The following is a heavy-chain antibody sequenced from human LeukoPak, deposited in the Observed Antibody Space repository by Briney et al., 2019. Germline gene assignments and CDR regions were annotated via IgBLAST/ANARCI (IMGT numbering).Heavy chain of an antibody. J-gene: IGHJ4*02. CDR3: AKGRGSSWPTFFDY. CDR2: ISWNSGSI. V-gene: IGHV3-9*03. CDR1: GFTFDDYA. Sequence: GGSLRLSCAASGFTFDDYAMHWVRPTPGKGLEWVSGISWNSGSIAYADSVKGRFTISRDNAKNSLYLQMNSLRAEDMALYYCAKGRGSSWPTFFDYWGQGTLVTVSS. D-gene: IGHD6-13*01.